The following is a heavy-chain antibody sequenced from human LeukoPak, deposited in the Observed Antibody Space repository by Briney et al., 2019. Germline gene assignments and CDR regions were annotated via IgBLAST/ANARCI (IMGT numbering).Heavy chain of an antibody. J-gene: IGHJ4*02. Sequence: GVSLSLSCAASGFTFSTYAMHWVRQAPGKGLVWVAVRAYDISNTFYADSVRGRFTISRDTCKNTLYLQMNSWKGDDITVVYCAREPTKMGSGTLDYWGQGTLVTVSS. D-gene: IGHD3-10*01. V-gene: IGHV3-30-3*01. CDR1: GFTFSTYA. CDR3: AREPTKMGSGTLDY. CDR2: RAYDISNT.